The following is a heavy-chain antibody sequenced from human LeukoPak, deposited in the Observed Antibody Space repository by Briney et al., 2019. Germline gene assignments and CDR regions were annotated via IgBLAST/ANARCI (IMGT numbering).Heavy chain of an antibody. CDR1: GFTFSSYG. CDR3: AKDKYTYGYHYFDY. Sequence: GSLRLSCAASGFTFSSYGMHWVRQAPGKGLEWVAFIRYDGSNKYYADSVKGRFTISRDNSKNTLYLQMNSLRAEDTAVYYCAKDKYTYGYHYFDYWGQGTLVTVSS. CDR2: IRYDGSNK. V-gene: IGHV3-30*02. J-gene: IGHJ4*02. D-gene: IGHD5-18*01.